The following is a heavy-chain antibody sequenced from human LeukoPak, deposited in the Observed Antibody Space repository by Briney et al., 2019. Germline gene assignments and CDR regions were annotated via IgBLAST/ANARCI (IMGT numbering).Heavy chain of an antibody. J-gene: IGHJ6*03. CDR2: IYYSGST. CDR1: AGSINSDDYY. CDR3: ARVSGEYYYYYYMDV. Sequence: PSETLSLTCTVSAGSINSDDYYWSWIRQPPGKGLEWIGYIYYSGSTNYNPSLNSRVTISVDKSKNQLSLKLSSVTAADTAVYYCARVSGEYYYYYYMDVWGKGTTVTVSS. V-gene: IGHV4-61*08. D-gene: IGHD6-25*01.